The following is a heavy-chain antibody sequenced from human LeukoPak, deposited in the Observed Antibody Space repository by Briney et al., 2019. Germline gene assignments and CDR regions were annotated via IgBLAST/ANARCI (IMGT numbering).Heavy chain of an antibody. V-gene: IGHV3-30*02. CDR1: GFTFSSYA. Sequence: GGSLRLSCAASGFTFSSYAMSWVRQAPGKGLEWVAVIRNDRSHKYYADSVKGRFTISRDNSKNTLVLQMNSLTAEDTAVYYCVKDRVTEAYGMEVWGQGTTVTVSS. CDR2: IRNDRSHK. CDR3: VKDRVTEAYGMEV. J-gene: IGHJ6*02.